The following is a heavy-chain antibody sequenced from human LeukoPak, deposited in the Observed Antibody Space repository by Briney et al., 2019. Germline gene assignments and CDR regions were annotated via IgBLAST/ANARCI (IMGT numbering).Heavy chain of an antibody. CDR3: ARLASAWNFDY. CDR2: FSPADSDS. J-gene: IGHJ4*02. V-gene: IGHV5-51*01. D-gene: IGHD6-19*01. CDR1: GYSFTSYW. Sequence: GESLKISCKGSGYSFTSYWIGWVRQMPGKDLEWMGIFSPADSDSRYSPSFRGQVTISADKSTSTVYLQWSSLKASDTAMYYCARLASAWNFDYWGQGTLVTVSS.